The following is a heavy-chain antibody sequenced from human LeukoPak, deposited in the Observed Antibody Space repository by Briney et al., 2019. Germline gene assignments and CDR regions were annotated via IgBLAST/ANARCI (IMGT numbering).Heavy chain of an antibody. CDR1: GFTVSSNY. CDR3: ARDWGYCSSTSCHVFDY. D-gene: IGHD2-2*01. CDR2: IYIGGST. Sequence: GGSLRLSCAASGFTVSSNYMSWVRQAPGKGLEWVSVIYIGGSTYYSDSVQGRFTIPRDISKNTLYLQMNSLRAEDTAVYYCARDWGYCSSTSCHVFDYWGQGTLVTVSS. J-gene: IGHJ4*02. V-gene: IGHV3-53*01.